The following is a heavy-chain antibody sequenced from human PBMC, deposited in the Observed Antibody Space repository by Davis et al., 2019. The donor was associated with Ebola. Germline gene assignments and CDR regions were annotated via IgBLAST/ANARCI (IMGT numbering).Heavy chain of an antibody. Sequence: SETLSLTRTVSGGSIISSSSYWGWIRQPPGKGLEWIGSIYYSGSTYYNPSLKSRVTISVDTSKNQFSLKLSSVTAADTAVYYCARQRRDGYSDFDYWGLGTLVTVSS. J-gene: IGHJ4*02. CDR1: GGSIISSSSY. V-gene: IGHV4-39*01. CDR3: ARQRRDGYSDFDY. CDR2: IYYSGST. D-gene: IGHD5-24*01.